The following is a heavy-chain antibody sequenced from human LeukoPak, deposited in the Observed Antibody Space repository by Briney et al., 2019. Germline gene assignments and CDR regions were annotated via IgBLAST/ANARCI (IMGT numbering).Heavy chain of an antibody. CDR1: GGSISNYY. CDR3: ARHPRRTYYFDY. J-gene: IGHJ4*02. CDR2: IYYIGST. V-gene: IGHV4-59*08. Sequence: SETLSLTCTVSGGSISNYYWSWIRQPPGKGLEWIGYIYYIGSTNYNPSLKSRVTISVDTSKNQFSLKLSSVTAADTAVYYCARHPRRTYYFDYWGQGTLVIVSS.